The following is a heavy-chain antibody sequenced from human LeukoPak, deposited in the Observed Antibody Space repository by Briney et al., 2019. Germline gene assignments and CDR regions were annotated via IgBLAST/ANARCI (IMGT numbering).Heavy chain of an antibody. CDR3: ARVRSGSYFPRPYFDY. V-gene: IGHV4-34*01. CDR1: GGSISSYY. Sequence: SETLSLTCTVSGGSISSYYWSWIRQPPGKGLEWIGEINHSGSTNYNPSLKSRVTISVDTSKNQFSLKLSSVTAADTAVYYCARVRSGSYFPRPYFDYWGQGTLVTVSS. J-gene: IGHJ4*02. CDR2: INHSGST. D-gene: IGHD1-26*01.